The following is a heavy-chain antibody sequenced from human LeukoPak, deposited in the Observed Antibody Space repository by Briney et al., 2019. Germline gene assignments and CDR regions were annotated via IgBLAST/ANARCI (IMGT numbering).Heavy chain of an antibody. CDR3: ASSNWYSFHY. Sequence: GGSLRLSCAASGFTFSNYEINWVRQAPGKGLEWVAYISSSGSSIYYADSVKGRFTISRDNAKNSLYLQMNSLRAEDTAVYYCASSNWYSFHYWGQGTLVTVSS. D-gene: IGHD6-13*01. J-gene: IGHJ4*02. V-gene: IGHV3-48*03. CDR1: GFTFSNYE. CDR2: ISSSGSSI.